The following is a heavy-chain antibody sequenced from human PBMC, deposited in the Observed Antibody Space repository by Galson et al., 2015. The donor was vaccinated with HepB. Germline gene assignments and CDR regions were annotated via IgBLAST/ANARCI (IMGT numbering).Heavy chain of an antibody. J-gene: IGHJ4*02. Sequence: SLRLSCAASGFIFSNYAIHWVRQAPGKGLQWVACISYDGNNEYYADSVKGRFTISRDNSENMLYLQMNSLRAEDTAVYYCARDGWNIADSWGQGTPVTVSS. CDR3: ARDGWNIADS. D-gene: IGHD6-19*01. CDR2: ISYDGNNE. CDR1: GFIFSNYA. V-gene: IGHV3-30-3*01.